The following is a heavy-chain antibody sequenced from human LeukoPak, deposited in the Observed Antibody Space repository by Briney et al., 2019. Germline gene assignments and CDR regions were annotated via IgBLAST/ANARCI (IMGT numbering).Heavy chain of an antibody. J-gene: IGHJ5*02. V-gene: IGHV1-2*02. CDR1: GYTFTGYY. Sequence: ASVRVSCKASGYTFTGYYLFWVRQAPGQGLEWMGWINPNSGATNYAQKFQGRVTMTRDTSISTAYMELSRLRSDDTAVYYCARAPYCSSTSCYVAVTPWFDPWGQGTLVTVSS. CDR3: ARAPYCSSTSCYVAVTPWFDP. D-gene: IGHD2-2*01. CDR2: INPNSGAT.